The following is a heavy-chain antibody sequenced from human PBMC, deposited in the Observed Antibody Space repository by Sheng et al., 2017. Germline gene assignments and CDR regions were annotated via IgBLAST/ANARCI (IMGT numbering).Heavy chain of an antibody. CDR2: ISSSSSYT. CDR3: AREFGSPTPYDTAMVRGYYYYGMDV. V-gene: IGHV3-11*06. CDR1: GFTFSDYY. J-gene: IGHJ6*02. D-gene: IGHD5-18*01. Sequence: VESGGGLVKPGGSLRLSCAASGFTFSDYYMSWIRQAPGKGLEWVSYISSSSSYTNYADSVKGRFTISRDNAKNSLYLQMNSLRAEDTAVYYCAREFGSPTPYDTAMVRGYYYYGMDVWDQGP.